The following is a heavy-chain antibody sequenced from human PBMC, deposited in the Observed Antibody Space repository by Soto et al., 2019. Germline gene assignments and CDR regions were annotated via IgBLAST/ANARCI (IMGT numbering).Heavy chain of an antibody. Sequence: PSETLSLTCAVYGGSFSGYYWSWIRQPPGKGLEWIGEINHSGSTNYNPSLKSRVTISVDTSKNQFSLKLSSATAADTAVYYCARTHDYIWGSYRSYYFDYWGQGTLVTVSS. CDR1: GGSFSGYY. D-gene: IGHD3-16*02. J-gene: IGHJ4*02. V-gene: IGHV4-34*01. CDR3: ARTHDYIWGSYRSYYFDY. CDR2: INHSGST.